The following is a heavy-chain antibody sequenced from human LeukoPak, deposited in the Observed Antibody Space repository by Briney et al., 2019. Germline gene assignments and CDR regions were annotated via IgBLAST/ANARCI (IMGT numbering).Heavy chain of an antibody. D-gene: IGHD3-9*01. Sequence: GGSLRLSCVVSGFTFSSYEMNWVRQAPGKGLEWVSYISSWGSTIVYLDSVRGRFTISRDNSKNSLYLQMNSLRAEDTAVYYCARVLLTGTETDYWGQGTLVTVSS. V-gene: IGHV3-48*03. CDR2: ISSWGSTI. CDR3: ARVLLTGTETDY. J-gene: IGHJ4*02. CDR1: GFTFSSYE.